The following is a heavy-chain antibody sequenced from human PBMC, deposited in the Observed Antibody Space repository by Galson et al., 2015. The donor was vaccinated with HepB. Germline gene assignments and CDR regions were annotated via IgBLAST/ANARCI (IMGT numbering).Heavy chain of an antibody. J-gene: IGHJ6*03. D-gene: IGHD6-19*01. CDR1: GYTLTELS. CDR3: ATQSSGSGWWRSYYYYMDV. V-gene: IGHV1-24*01. Sequence: SVKVSCKVSGYTLTELSMHWVRQAPGKGLEWMGGFDPEDGETIYAQKFQGRVTMTEDTSTDTAYMELSSLRSEDTAVYYCATQSSGSGWWRSYYYYMDVWGKGTTVTVSS. CDR2: FDPEDGET.